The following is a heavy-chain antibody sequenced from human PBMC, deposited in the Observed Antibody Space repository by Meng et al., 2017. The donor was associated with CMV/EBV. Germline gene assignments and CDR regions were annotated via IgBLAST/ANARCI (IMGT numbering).Heavy chain of an antibody. CDR2: IWYDGSNK. V-gene: IGHV3-33*06. Sequence: GGSLRLSCAASGFTFSSYGMHWVRQAPGRGLEWVAVIWYDGSNKYYADSVKGRFTISRDNSKNTLYLQMNSLRAEDTAVYYCAKDGYCSSTSCQDYYYYGMDVWGQGTTVTVSS. CDR3: AKDGYCSSTSCQDYYYYGMDV. CDR1: GFTFSSYG. D-gene: IGHD2-2*03. J-gene: IGHJ6*02.